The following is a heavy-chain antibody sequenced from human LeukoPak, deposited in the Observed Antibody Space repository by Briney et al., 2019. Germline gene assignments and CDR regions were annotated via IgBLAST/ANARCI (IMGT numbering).Heavy chain of an antibody. CDR2: IYLGDSDT. V-gene: IGHV5-51*01. CDR3: ARRGRYCTNGVCYTALDY. D-gene: IGHD2-8*01. Sequence: GESLKISCKGSGYSFTTYWIGWVRQMPGKGLEWMVIIYLGDSDTKYSPSFQGQVTISADKAISTAYLQWSSLKASDTAMYYCARRGRYCTNGVCYTALDYWGQGTLVTVSS. J-gene: IGHJ4*02. CDR1: GYSFTTYW.